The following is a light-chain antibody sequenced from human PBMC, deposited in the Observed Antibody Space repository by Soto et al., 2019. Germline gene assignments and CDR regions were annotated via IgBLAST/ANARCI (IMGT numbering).Light chain of an antibody. J-gene: IGKJ5*01. V-gene: IGKV3-20*01. CDR2: GAP. Sequence: ELVLTQSPGTLSLSPGDSATLSCWASQSVGSRLAWYQQKAGQARRLLSSGAPSRATGIPDRLSGSGSATDLTLTISRLEPEDFALYYCQNYGTSPITFGQGTRLEIK. CDR3: QNYGTSPIT. CDR1: QSVGSR.